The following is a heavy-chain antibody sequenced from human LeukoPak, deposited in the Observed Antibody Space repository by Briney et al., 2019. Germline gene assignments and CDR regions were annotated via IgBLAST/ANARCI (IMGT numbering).Heavy chain of an antibody. J-gene: IGHJ4*02. V-gene: IGHV4-34*01. Sequence: SETLSLACTVSGGSISGYYWSWIRQPPGQGLEWIGEINHSGSTNYNPTLKSRVTISVDTSKNQFSLKLSSVTAADTAVYYCAREIWFGESMPDYWGQGTLVTVSS. CDR2: INHSGST. CDR1: GGSISGYY. D-gene: IGHD3-10*01. CDR3: AREIWFGESMPDY.